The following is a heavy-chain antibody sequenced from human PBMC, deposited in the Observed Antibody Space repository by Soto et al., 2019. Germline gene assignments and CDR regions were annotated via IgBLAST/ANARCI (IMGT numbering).Heavy chain of an antibody. CDR1: GGTFSSYA. CDR2: IIPIFGTA. V-gene: IGHV1-69*13. CDR3: ARDLGSPFDP. J-gene: IGHJ5*02. D-gene: IGHD3-10*01. Sequence: VASVKVSCKASGGTFSSYAISWVRQAPGQGLEWMGGIIPIFGTANYAQKFQGRVTITADESTSTAYMELSSLRSEDTAVYYCARDLGSPFDPWGQGTLVTVSS.